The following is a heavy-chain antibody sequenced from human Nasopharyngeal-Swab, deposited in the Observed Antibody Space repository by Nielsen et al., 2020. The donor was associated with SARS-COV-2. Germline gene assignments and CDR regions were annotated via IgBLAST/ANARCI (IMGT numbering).Heavy chain of an antibody. D-gene: IGHD3-16*02. V-gene: IGHV1-69*06. Sequence: SVKVSCKASGGTFISYAISWVRPAPGQGLEWMGGIIPIFGTANYAQKFQGRVTINADKSTSTAYMELSSLRSEDTAVYYCARNPVDYDYVWGSYRYRTFDYWGQGTLVTVSS. CDR1: GGTFISYA. J-gene: IGHJ4*02. CDR3: ARNPVDYDYVWGSYRYRTFDY. CDR2: IIPIFGTA.